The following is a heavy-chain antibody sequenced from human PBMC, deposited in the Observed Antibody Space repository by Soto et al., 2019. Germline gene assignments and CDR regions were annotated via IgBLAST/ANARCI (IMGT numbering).Heavy chain of an antibody. CDR3: ARSGGTYHFDH. Sequence: QVQLVQSGAEVRKPGSSVNVSCKASGTTFSTHGIHWVRQAPGQGLEWMGGFVPMFSSSNYAQKFQGRLTIVADESTNSAYMELSSLRADDSAIYYCARSGGTYHFDHWGQGTLVTVSS. CDR2: FVPMFSSS. V-gene: IGHV1-69*01. CDR1: GTTFSTHG. J-gene: IGHJ4*02. D-gene: IGHD1-1*01.